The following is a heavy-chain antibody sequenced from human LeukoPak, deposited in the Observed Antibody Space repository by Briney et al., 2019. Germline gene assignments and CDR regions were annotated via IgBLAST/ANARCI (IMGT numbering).Heavy chain of an antibody. Sequence: GGFLRLSCAASGFTFSSYAMHWVRQAPGKGLEWVAVISYDGSNKYYADSVKGRFTISRDNSKNTLYLQMNSLRAEDTAVYYCARDLTHDILTGYSVNWFDPWGQGGLVIVSS. J-gene: IGHJ5*02. CDR1: GFTFSSYA. CDR2: ISYDGSNK. D-gene: IGHD3-9*01. V-gene: IGHV3-30*04. CDR3: ARDLTHDILTGYSVNWFDP.